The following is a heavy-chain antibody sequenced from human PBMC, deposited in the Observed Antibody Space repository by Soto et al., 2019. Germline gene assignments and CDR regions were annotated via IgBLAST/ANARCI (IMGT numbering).Heavy chain of an antibody. CDR1: EFTFRSYW. J-gene: IGHJ3*01. V-gene: IGHV3-74*01. D-gene: IGHD1-7*01. CDR3: ARSLPGTYGAFDL. CDR2: ISGDGSST. Sequence: EVQLVDSGGGLVQPGGSLRRSCAASEFTFRSYWMHWVRQSPGKGLVWVSRISGDGSSTTYADSVRGRFTISRDNAKNTVYLPMDSLRAEDTAVYYCARSLPGTYGAFDLWGQGTMVTFSS.